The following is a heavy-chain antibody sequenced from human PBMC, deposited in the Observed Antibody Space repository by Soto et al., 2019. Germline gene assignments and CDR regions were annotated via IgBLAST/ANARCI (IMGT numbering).Heavy chain of an antibody. CDR2: ISSSSSYI. J-gene: IGHJ4*02. V-gene: IGHV3-21*01. Sequence: PGGSLRLSCAASGFTFSSYSMNWVRQAPGKGLEWVSSISSSSSYIYYADSVKGRFTISRDNAKNSLYLQMNSLRAEDTAVYYCARDRGPQLEPDIFEYWGQGTLVTVSS. CDR1: GFTFSSYS. CDR3: ARDRGPQLEPDIFEY. D-gene: IGHD1-1*01.